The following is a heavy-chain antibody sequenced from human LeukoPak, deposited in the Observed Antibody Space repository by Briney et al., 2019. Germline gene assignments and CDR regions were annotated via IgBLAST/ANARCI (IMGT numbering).Heavy chain of an antibody. CDR1: GDSISPNY. Sequence: SETLSLTCTVSGDSISPNYWSWLRQPPGKGLEWIGYIHYTGTTRYNPSLNGRVTISVDTSKNQFSLKLRSVTATDTAVYYCARGAGWYGSWGQGTLVAVSS. CDR2: IHYTGTT. J-gene: IGHJ5*01. CDR3: ARGAGWYGS. V-gene: IGHV4-59*01.